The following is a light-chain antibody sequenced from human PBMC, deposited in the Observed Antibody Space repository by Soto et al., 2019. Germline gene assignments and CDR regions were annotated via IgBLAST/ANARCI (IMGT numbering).Light chain of an antibody. J-gene: IGKJ5*01. CDR2: LGS. CDR3: RQPLQTLIT. CDR1: QSLTHSSGYNY. V-gene: IGKV2-28*01. Sequence: EIVLTQSPLSLSVSPGEPASISCRSSQSLTHSSGYNYLDWYLLKSGQPPQLVIYLGSNRGYGVPDRFSGSGSGTHFTLTISRVETEDAGVYFCRQPLQTLITFGQGTRLEIQ.